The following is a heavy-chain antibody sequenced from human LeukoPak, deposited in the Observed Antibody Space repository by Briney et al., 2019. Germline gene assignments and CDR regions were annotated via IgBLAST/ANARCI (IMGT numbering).Heavy chain of an antibody. V-gene: IGHV3-33*06. J-gene: IGHJ4*02. D-gene: IGHD7-27*01. CDR3: AKDGGLWVSAHWGDS. Sequence: PGRSLRLSCAASGFTFSSYGMHWVRQAPGKGLGWVAVIWYDGSNKYYADSVKGRFTISRDNSKNTLYLQMNSLRAEDTAVYYCAKDGGLWVSAHWGDSWGRGTLVTVSS. CDR2: IWYDGSNK. CDR1: GFTFSSYG.